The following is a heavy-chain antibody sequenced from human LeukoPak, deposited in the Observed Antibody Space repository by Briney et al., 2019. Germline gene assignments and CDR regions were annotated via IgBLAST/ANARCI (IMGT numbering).Heavy chain of an antibody. CDR3: ARENGGSFLGDAFDI. CDR1: GVSISGYY. D-gene: IGHD1-26*01. J-gene: IGHJ3*02. V-gene: IGHV4-4*07. CDR2: IYNSGRT. Sequence: PSETLSLTCTVSGVSISGYYWSWIRQPAGKGLEWIGRIYNSGRTNCNPSLKSRVTMSVDTSKNQISLKLSSLTAADTAVYYCARENGGSFLGDAFDIWGQGTTDTVSS.